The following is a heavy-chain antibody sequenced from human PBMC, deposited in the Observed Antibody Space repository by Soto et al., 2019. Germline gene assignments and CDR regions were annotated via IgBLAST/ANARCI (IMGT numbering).Heavy chain of an antibody. CDR3: ARGKSRGVINVGAYDF. D-gene: IGHD3-10*01. V-gene: IGHV4-31*03. CDR1: GASITSGGFY. Sequence: QVQLQESGPGLVEPSQTLSLACTVSGASITSGGFYWSWVRQHPRKGLEYIGYIYGTGSAYYNPSLKGRVFLSVDTSRNEFSLRLISVTAAETAMYYCARGKSRGVINVGAYDFWGQGTLVTVSS. J-gene: IGHJ4*02. CDR2: IYGTGSA.